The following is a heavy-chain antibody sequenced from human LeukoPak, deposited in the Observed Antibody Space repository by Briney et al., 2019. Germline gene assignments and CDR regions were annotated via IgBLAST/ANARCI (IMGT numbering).Heavy chain of an antibody. J-gene: IGHJ5*02. CDR1: GYTFTSYD. CDR2: MNPNSGNT. D-gene: IGHD3-3*01. CDR3: ARGADFWSGYYTSSWFDP. Sequence: GASVKVSCKASGYTFTSYDINWVRQATGQGLEWMGWMNPNSGNTGYAQKFQGRVTITRNTSISTAYMELSSLRSEDTAAYYCARGADFWSGYYTSSWFDPWGQGTLVTVSS. V-gene: IGHV1-8*03.